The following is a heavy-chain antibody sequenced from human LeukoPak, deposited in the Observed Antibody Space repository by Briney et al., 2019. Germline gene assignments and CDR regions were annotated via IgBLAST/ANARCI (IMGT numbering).Heavy chain of an antibody. CDR3: AKPRYPPKQQLVINYFDY. CDR1: GFTFSSYV. CDR2: ISYDGSNE. J-gene: IGHJ4*02. V-gene: IGHV3-30*04. Sequence: GGSLRLSCAASGFTFSSYVMHWVGQAPGKGLEWVAIISYDGSNEYYADSVKGRFTISRDNSKNTLYLQMNSLRAEDTAVYYCAKPRYPPKQQLVINYFDYWGQGTLVTVSS. D-gene: IGHD6-13*01.